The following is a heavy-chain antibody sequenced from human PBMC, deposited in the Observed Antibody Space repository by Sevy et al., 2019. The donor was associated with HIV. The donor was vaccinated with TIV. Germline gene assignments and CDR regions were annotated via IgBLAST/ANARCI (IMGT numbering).Heavy chain of an antibody. CDR1: GASITTNY. Sequence: SETLSLTCIVSGASITTNYWSWIRQPAGKGLELIGRIYNRGNTDYNTNYNPSLESRFSMSIDTSKNQFYLNLSSVTVADTAVYYCARAVFSTSGTYYFDYWGQGTLVTVSS. V-gene: IGHV4-4*07. J-gene: IGHJ4*02. CDR2: IYNRGNTDYNT. D-gene: IGHD5-12*01. CDR3: ARAVFSTSGTYYFDY.